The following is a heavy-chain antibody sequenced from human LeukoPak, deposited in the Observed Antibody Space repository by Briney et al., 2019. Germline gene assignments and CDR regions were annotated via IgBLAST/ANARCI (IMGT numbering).Heavy chain of an antibody. CDR2: IRPSNGNR. CDR1: GYDFSTYG. CDR3: ARAFSASKSCDY. D-gene: IGHD6-19*01. V-gene: IGHV1-18*01. J-gene: IGHJ4*02. Sequence: PVASVKVSCRTSGYDFSTYGITWVRQAPGQGLEYMGWIRPSNGNRNYAQKVQDRVTLTTDTSTSTVYMELRSLRSDDTAVYYCARAFSASKSCDYWGQGTLVTVSP.